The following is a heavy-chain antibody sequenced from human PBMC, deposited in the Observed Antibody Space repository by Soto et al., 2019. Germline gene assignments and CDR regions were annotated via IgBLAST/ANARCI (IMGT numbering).Heavy chain of an antibody. J-gene: IGHJ4*02. CDR1: GGTFSSYA. D-gene: IGHD3-22*01. CDR2: IIPIFGTA. Sequence: SVNVSCKASGGTFSSYAISWVRQAPGQGLEWMGGIIPIFGTANYAQKFQGRVTITADESTSTAYMELSSLRSEDTAVYYCARGGYYYDSSGYYYGFLDYWGQGSLDTVSS. CDR3: ARGGYYYDSSGYYYGFLDY. V-gene: IGHV1-69*13.